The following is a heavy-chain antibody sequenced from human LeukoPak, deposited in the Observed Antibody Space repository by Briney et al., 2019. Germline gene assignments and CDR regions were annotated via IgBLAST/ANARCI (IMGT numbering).Heavy chain of an antibody. Sequence: GGSLRLSCAASGFTFSSYAMHWVRQAPGKGLEWVAVISYDGSNKYYADSVKGRFTISRDNSKNTLYLQMNSLRAEATAVYYCARGRADFWSGYGMDVWGQGTTVTVSS. J-gene: IGHJ6*02. V-gene: IGHV3-30-3*01. CDR1: GFTFSSYA. CDR3: ARGRADFWSGYGMDV. CDR2: ISYDGSNK. D-gene: IGHD3-3*01.